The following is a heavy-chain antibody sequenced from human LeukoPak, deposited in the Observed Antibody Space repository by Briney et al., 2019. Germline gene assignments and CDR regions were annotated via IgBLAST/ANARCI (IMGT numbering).Heavy chain of an antibody. CDR1: GFTFSSSA. D-gene: IGHD2-15*01. CDR3: ARRGEGSRSYVFDI. J-gene: IGHJ3*02. Sequence: GGSLRLSCAASGFTFSSSAMSWVRQAPGKGLEWVSAISGSGGSTYYADSVKGRFTLSRENSKNTLYLQMNSLRAEDTAVYYCARRGEGSRSYVFDIWGQGTMVTVSS. V-gene: IGHV3-23*01. CDR2: ISGSGGST.